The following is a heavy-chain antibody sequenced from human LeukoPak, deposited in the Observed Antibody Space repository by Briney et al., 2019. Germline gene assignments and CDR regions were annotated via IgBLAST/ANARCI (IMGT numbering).Heavy chain of an antibody. CDR3: AKDQGSLTRSWYTGY. CDR1: GYTFTGYH. J-gene: IGHJ4*02. CDR2: INPYSGDT. D-gene: IGHD6-13*01. V-gene: IGHV1-2*06. Sequence: ASVKVSCKASGYTFTGYHIHWVRQAPGQGLEWMGRINPYSGDTNFAQKFQGRVTMTRDTSITTAYMDLSSLTPDDTAVYSCAKDQGSLTRSWYTGYWGQGTQVTVSS.